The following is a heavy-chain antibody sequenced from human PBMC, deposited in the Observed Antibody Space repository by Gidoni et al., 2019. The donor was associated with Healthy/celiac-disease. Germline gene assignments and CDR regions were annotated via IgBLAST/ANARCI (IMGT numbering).Heavy chain of an antibody. J-gene: IGHJ5*02. CDR2: IYYSGST. V-gene: IGHV4-59*01. CDR3: ARGGCSSTSCQGGWFDP. Sequence: QVQLQESGPGLVKPSETLSLTCTVSGGSLSRYYWSWIRQPPGKGLEWIGYIYYSGSTNYNPSLKSRVTISVDTSKNQFSLKLSSVTAADTAVYYCARGGCSSTSCQGGWFDPWGQGTLVTVSS. D-gene: IGHD2-2*01. CDR1: GGSLSRYY.